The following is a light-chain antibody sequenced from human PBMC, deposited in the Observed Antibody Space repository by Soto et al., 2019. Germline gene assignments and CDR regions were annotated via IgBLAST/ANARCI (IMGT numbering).Light chain of an antibody. CDR1: SSDVGGYNY. CDR3: SSYTSSSFLYV. J-gene: IGLJ1*01. CDR2: DVS. V-gene: IGLV2-14*03. Sequence: QSALTQPASVSGSPGQSITISCTGTSSDVGGYNYVSWYQQHPDKAPKLMIYDVSNRPSGVSNRFSGSKSANTASLTISGLQAEDEADYYCSSYTSSSFLYVFGTGTKVTVL.